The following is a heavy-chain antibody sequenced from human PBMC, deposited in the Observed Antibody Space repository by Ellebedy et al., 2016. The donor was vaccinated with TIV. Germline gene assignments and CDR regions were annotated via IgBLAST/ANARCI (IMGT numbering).Heavy chain of an antibody. Sequence: SETLSLTXHVSGGSLRSSNYYWAWIRQPPGKGLEWIGSFYYDGNSYHSPSLKSRVTIDIDKSKDQLSLKLTSATAADTAVYYCANQYYLSTRFDIWGQGILVTVSS. CDR3: ANQYYLSTRFDI. J-gene: IGHJ4*02. D-gene: IGHD2/OR15-2a*01. V-gene: IGHV4-39*01. CDR1: GGSLRSSNYY. CDR2: FYYDGNS.